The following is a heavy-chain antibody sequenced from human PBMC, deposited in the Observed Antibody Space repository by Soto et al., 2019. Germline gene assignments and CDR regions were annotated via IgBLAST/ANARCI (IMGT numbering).Heavy chain of an antibody. CDR2: FSGSGGST. CDR1: GFTFSNYA. Sequence: EVQLLESGGGLVQPGGSLRLSCAAAGFTFSNYALTWVRQSPGKGLEWVSTFSGSGGSTYYADSVRGRFTISRDNSKNTLFLQMNSLRVEYPAIYYCARDWTGDTCPCLDVWGQGTTVSVSS. V-gene: IGHV3-23*01. J-gene: IGHJ6*02. CDR3: ARDWTGDTCPCLDV. D-gene: IGHD3-3*01.